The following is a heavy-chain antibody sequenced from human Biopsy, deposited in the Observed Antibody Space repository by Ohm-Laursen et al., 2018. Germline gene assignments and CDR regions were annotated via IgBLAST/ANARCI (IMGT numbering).Heavy chain of an antibody. V-gene: IGHV1-2*02. CDR1: GFSFTGYS. J-gene: IGHJ4*02. CDR2: ISPKSGDT. Sequence: AASVKVSCKASGFSFTGYSIHWVRQAPGQGLEWMGWISPKSGDTNYAHKFQGNITMTRDTSMSTAYMEMSRLRCDDAAVYYCALQSVAQMKNFDYWGQGTLVTVSS. CDR3: ALQSVAQMKNFDY. D-gene: IGHD6-19*01.